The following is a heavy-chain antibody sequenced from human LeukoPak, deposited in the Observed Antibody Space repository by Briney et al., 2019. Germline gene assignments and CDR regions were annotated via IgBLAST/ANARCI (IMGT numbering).Heavy chain of an antibody. D-gene: IGHD5-12*01. CDR2: ISSSGSSI. CDR1: GFTFSDYY. J-gene: IGHJ4*02. V-gene: IGHV3-11*04. Sequence: GGSLRLSCAASGFTFSDYYMSWIRQAPGKGLEWVSYISSSGSSIYYADSVKGRFTISSDNAKNSLYLQMNSLRAEDTAVYYCARELIVATPQRGYWGQGTLVTVSS. CDR3: ARELIVATPQRGY.